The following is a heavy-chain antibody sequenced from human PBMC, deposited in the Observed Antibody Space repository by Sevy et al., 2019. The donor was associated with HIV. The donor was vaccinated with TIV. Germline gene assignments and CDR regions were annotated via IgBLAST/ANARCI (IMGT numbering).Heavy chain of an antibody. CDR1: GFTFSNAW. Sequence: GGSLRLSCAASGFTFSNAWMSWVRQAPGKGLEWVGRIKSKTDGGTTDYTAPVKGRFTISRDDSKNTLYLQMNSLKTEDTAVYYCTTQIPHCSSTICYTFWFDPWGQGALVTVSS. V-gene: IGHV3-15*01. CDR3: TTQIPHCSSTICYTFWFDP. D-gene: IGHD2-2*02. J-gene: IGHJ5*02. CDR2: IKSKTDGGTT.